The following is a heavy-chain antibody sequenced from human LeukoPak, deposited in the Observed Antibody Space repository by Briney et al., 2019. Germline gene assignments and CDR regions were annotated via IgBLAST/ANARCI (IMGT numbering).Heavy chain of an antibody. V-gene: IGHV3-30*03. CDR2: ISYDGSNK. CDR1: GFTFSSYG. Sequence: GGSLRLSCAASGFTFSSYGMHWVRQAPGKGLEWVAVISYDGSNKYYADSVKGRFTISRDNSKNTLYLQMNSLRAEDTAVYYCARRRVAVAGLYYFDYWGQGTLVTVSS. CDR3: ARRRVAVAGLYYFDY. D-gene: IGHD6-19*01. J-gene: IGHJ4*02.